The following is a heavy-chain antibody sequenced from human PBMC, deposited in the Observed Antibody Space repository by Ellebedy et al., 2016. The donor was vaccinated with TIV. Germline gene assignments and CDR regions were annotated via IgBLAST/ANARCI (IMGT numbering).Heavy chain of an antibody. CDR3: VRDMRAVPTSWFDP. D-gene: IGHD5-12*01. V-gene: IGHV3-7*03. CDR1: GFTFSSYW. Sequence: GESLKISXAASGFTFSSYWMTWVRQAPGKGLEWVANIKQDGSEKTYVDSVKGRFTISRVNAKNSLYLQMNSLKSEDTALYYCVRDMRAVPTSWFDPWGQGTVVTVSS. CDR2: IKQDGSEK. J-gene: IGHJ5*02.